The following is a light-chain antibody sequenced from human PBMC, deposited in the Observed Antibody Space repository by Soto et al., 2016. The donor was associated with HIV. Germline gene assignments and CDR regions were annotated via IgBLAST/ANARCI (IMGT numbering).Light chain of an antibody. CDR2: DNR. Sequence: SYELTQPPSVSVAPGKTARISCEGNNIGSKTVHWFQQRPGRAPRLVVYDNRDRPSGVPERFSGSNSGNTATLTITRVEAGDEADYYCQVWDTNSDHWVFGGGTKLTVL. V-gene: IGLV3-21*01. CDR3: QVWDTNSDHWV. CDR1: NIGSKT. J-gene: IGLJ3*02.